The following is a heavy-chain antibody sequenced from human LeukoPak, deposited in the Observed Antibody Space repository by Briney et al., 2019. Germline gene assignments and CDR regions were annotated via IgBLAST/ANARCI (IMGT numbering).Heavy chain of an antibody. V-gene: IGHV3-53*01. D-gene: IGHD3-10*01. CDR3: ASLVQGVKDY. J-gene: IGHJ4*02. CDR2: IYSGGYT. CDR1: GFTVSSNY. Sequence: GGSLRLSCAASGFTVSSNYMSWVRQAPGKGLEWVSVIYSGGYTYYAESVKGRFTISRDNSKNTLYLQMNSLRAEDTAVYYCASLVQGVKDYWGQGTLVTVSS.